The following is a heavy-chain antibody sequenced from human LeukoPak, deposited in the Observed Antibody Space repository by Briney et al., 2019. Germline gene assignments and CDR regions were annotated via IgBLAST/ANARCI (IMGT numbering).Heavy chain of an antibody. CDR3: AGDVLVSGGSYYHGF. CDR2: VDPKDGET. V-gene: IGHV1-24*01. CDR1: GYALTELS. J-gene: IGHJ4*02. Sequence: ASVKVSCKVSGYALTELSIHWVRQAPGKGFEWMGGVDPKDGETIYAQNFQDRVTVTDDRSTDTSYMELRGLTSEDTALYYYAGDVLVSGGSYYHGFWGQGTLVTVSS. D-gene: IGHD3-10*01.